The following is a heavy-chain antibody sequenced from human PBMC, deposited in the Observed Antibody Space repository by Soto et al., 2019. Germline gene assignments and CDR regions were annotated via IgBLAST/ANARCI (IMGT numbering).Heavy chain of an antibody. V-gene: IGHV3-9*01. D-gene: IGHD6-19*01. Sequence: SLKISCAASGFIFDDYAMHWVRQAPGKGLEWVSGISWNSGSIGYADSVKGRFTISRDNAKNSLYLQMNSLRAEDTALYYCAKDKSSGWYGTVGDYWGQGTLVTVSS. CDR1: GFIFDDYA. J-gene: IGHJ4*02. CDR2: ISWNSGSI. CDR3: AKDKSSGWYGTVGDY.